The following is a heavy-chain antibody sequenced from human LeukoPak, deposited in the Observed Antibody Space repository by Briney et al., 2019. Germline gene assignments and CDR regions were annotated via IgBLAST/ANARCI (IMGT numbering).Heavy chain of an antibody. CDR3: AKPGSSRGIAGRRPTKYYFEY. V-gene: IGHV3-23*01. J-gene: IGHJ4*02. D-gene: IGHD6-13*01. CDR2: ISGSAGST. Sequence: ETLSLTCTVSGFSISSSNSYWGWVRQPPGKGLEWVSAISGSAGSTYYPDSVKGRFTISRDNSKNTLCLQMNSLRAEDRAVYYCAKPGSSRGIAGRRPTKYYFEYWGQGTLVTVSS. CDR1: GFSISSSNSY.